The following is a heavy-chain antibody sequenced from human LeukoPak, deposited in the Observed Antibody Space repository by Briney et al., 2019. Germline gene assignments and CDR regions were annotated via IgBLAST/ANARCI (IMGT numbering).Heavy chain of an antibody. J-gene: IGHJ6*02. V-gene: IGHV3-33*01. CDR2: IWYDGSNK. Sequence: PGGSLRLSCAASGFSFSSYGMHWVRQAPGKGLEWAAIIWYDGSNKYYAESVKGRFTISRDNSKNTLYLQMNSLRAEDTAVYYCARESEGMDVWGQGTTVTVSS. CDR3: ARESEGMDV. CDR1: GFSFSSYG.